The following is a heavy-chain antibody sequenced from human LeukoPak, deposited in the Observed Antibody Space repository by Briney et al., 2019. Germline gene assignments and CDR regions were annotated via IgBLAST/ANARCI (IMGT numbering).Heavy chain of an antibody. CDR3: ARSQNYYGSGDY. J-gene: IGHJ4*02. V-gene: IGHV1-69*13. CDR1: GGTFSSYA. CDR2: IIPIFGTA. D-gene: IGHD3-10*01. Sequence: ASVTVSCKASGGTFSSYAISWVRQAPGQGLEWMGGIIPIFGTANYAQKFQGRVTITADESTSTAYMELSSLRSEDTAVYYCARSQNYYGSGDYWSQGTLVTVSS.